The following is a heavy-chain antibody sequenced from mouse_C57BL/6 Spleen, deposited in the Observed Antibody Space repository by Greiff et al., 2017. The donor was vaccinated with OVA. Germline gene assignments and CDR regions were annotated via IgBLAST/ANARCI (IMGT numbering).Heavy chain of an antibody. D-gene: IGHD3-3*01. CDR2: FYPGSGSI. CDR3: ARHEDGTPGTAWFAY. V-gene: IGHV1-62-2*01. J-gene: IGHJ3*01. CDR1: GYTFTEYT. Sequence: QVHVKQSGAELVKPGASVKLSCKASGYTFTEYTIHWVKQRSGQGLEWIGWFYPGSGSIKYNEKFKDKATLTADKSSSTVYMELSRLTSEDSAVYFGARHEDGTPGTAWFAYWGQGTLVTVSA.